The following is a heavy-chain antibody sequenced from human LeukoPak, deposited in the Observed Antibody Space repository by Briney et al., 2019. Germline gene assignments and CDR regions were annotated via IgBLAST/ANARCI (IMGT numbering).Heavy chain of an antibody. CDR2: IFHSGST. J-gene: IGHJ4*02. V-gene: IGHV4-38-2*02. CDR3: AREPVGDYGDY. Sequence: PSETLSLTCAVSGYSISIGYDWGWIRQPPGKGLEWIGSIFHSGSTYYNPSLKSRVTISVDTSKNQFSLKLSSVTAADTAVYYCAREPVGDYGDYWGQGTLVTVSS. D-gene: IGHD4-17*01. CDR1: GYSISIGYD.